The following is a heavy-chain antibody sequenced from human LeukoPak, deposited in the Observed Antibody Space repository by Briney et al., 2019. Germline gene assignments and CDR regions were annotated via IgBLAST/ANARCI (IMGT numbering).Heavy chain of an antibody. V-gene: IGHV4-39*01. CDR1: GGSISSSSYY. CDR3: ARHSTTVTTAWFDP. Sequence: SETLSLTCTVSGGSISSSSYYWGWIRQPPGKGLEWIGSIYYSGSTYYNPSLKSRVTISVDTSKNQFSLKLSSVTAADTAVYYCARHSTTVTTAWFDPWGQGTLVTVSS. J-gene: IGHJ5*02. D-gene: IGHD4-17*01. CDR2: IYYSGST.